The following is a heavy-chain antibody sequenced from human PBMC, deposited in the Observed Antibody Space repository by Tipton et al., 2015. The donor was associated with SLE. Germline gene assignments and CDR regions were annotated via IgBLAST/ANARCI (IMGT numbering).Heavy chain of an antibody. CDR2: IYHSGST. CDR3: ARWGYYDSSGYYSFDNWFEP. Sequence: TLSLTCAVSGYSISSGYYWGWIRQPPGKGLEWIGSIYHSGSTYYNPSLKSRVTISVDTSKNQFSLKLSSVTAADTAVYYCARWGYYDSSGYYSFDNWFEPWGQGTLVTVSS. CDR1: GYSISSGYY. J-gene: IGHJ5*02. D-gene: IGHD3-22*01. V-gene: IGHV4-38-2*01.